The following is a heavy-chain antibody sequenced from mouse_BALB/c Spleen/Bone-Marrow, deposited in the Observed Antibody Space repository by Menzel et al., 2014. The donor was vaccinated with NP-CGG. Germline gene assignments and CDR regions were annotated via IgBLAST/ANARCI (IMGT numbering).Heavy chain of an antibody. CDR1: GFDFSRYW. J-gene: IGHJ2*01. Sequence: VNLEESGGGLVQPGGSLKLSCAASGFDFSRYWMSWVRHAPGKLLEWIGKINPDSRTITYSPSLKDKFIISRDNAKNTLYLRLNKVRSEDTALYYCARPDYYGYLNYWGQGTTLTVSS. V-gene: IGHV4-1*02. CDR3: ARPDYYGYLNY. D-gene: IGHD1-1*01. CDR2: INPDSRTI.